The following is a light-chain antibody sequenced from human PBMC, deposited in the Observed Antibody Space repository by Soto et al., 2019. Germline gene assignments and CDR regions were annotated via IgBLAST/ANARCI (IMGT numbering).Light chain of an antibody. CDR3: NSYTSSSTWV. CDR1: SSDVGGYNY. V-gene: IGLV2-14*01. Sequence: QSALTQPASGSGSPGQSIAISCTGTSSDVGGYNYVSWYQHHPGKAPKLMIYEVSNRPSGVSDRFSGSKSGNTASLTISGLQAEDEADYYCNSYTSSSTWVFGGGTKLTLL. CDR2: EVS. J-gene: IGLJ3*02.